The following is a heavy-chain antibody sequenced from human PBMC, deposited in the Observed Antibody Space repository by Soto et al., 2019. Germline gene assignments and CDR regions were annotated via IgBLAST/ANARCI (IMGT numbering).Heavy chain of an antibody. V-gene: IGHV3-53*01. J-gene: IGHJ6*02. CDR2: IYSGGNT. CDR1: EFTVSNNY. Sequence: GGSLRLSCAASEFTVSNNYMSWVRQTPGKGLEWVSVIYSGGNTFYADSVKGRFIISRDNSKNTLYLQMNSLRAEDTAVYYCASHEAAAGPTSYYGMDTWGQETTFAVAS. CDR3: ASHEAAAGPTSYYGMDT. D-gene: IGHD6-13*01.